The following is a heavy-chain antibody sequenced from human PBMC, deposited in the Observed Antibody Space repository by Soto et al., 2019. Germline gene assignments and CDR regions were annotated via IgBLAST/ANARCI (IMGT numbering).Heavy chain of an antibody. Sequence: SETLSLTCTVSGGSISSYYWSWIRQPPGKGLEWIGYIYYSGSTNYNPSLKSRVTISVDTSKNQFSLKLSSVTAADTAVYYCARQSTPPAANYYYYMDGWGKGTTVPVSS. D-gene: IGHD2-2*01. CDR1: GGSISSYY. CDR2: IYYSGST. V-gene: IGHV4-59*08. J-gene: IGHJ6*03. CDR3: ARQSTPPAANYYYYMDG.